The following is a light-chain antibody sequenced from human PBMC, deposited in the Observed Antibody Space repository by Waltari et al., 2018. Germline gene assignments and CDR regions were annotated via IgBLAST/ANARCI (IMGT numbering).Light chain of an antibody. CDR3: QQYNNWPGT. Sequence: ETVMTQSPATLPVSSGERSTLSCRASQSVSSNLAWYQQKPGQAPRLLIYGASTRATGIPARFSGSGSGTEFTLTISSLQSEDFAVYYCQQYNNWPGTFGQGTKLEI. CDR1: QSVSSN. CDR2: GAS. J-gene: IGKJ2*01. V-gene: IGKV3-15*01.